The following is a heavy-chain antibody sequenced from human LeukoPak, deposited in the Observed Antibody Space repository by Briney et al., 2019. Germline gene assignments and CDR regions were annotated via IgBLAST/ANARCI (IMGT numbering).Heavy chain of an antibody. CDR3: ARIYYGSGDHDY. D-gene: IGHD3-10*01. CDR2: IIPIFGTA. Sequence: ASVKVSCKASGGTFSSYAISWVRQAPGQGLEWMGGIIPIFGTANYAQKFQGRVTITADKSTSTAYMELSSLRSEDTAVYYCARIYYGSGDHDYWGQGTLVTVSS. V-gene: IGHV1-69*06. J-gene: IGHJ4*02. CDR1: GGTFSSYA.